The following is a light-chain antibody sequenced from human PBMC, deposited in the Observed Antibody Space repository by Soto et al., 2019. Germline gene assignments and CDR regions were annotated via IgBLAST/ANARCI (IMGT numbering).Light chain of an antibody. CDR1: QTISSW. Sequence: IQMPQSPSTLSGSVGDRVTITCRASQTISSWLAWYQQKPGKAPKLLIYKASTLKSGVPSRFSGSGSGTEFTLTISSLQPEDFATYYCLQDYNYPRTFGQGTKVDI. J-gene: IGKJ1*01. CDR3: LQDYNYPRT. CDR2: KAS. V-gene: IGKV1-5*03.